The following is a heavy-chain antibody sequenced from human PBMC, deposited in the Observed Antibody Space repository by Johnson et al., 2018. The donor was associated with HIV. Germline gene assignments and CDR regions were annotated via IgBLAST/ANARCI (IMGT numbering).Heavy chain of an antibody. D-gene: IGHD6-25*01. V-gene: IGHV3-7*03. CDR1: GFTFSSYW. J-gene: IGHJ3*02. Sequence: VQLVESGGGLVQPGGSLRLSCAASGFTFSSYWMSWVRQAPGKGLEWVANIKQDGSEKYYVDSVKGRFTISRDNAKNSLYLQMNSLRAGDTALYYWAKAFQGRLAHDVFDIWGQGTMVTVSS. CDR3: AKAFQGRLAHDVFDI. CDR2: IKQDGSEK.